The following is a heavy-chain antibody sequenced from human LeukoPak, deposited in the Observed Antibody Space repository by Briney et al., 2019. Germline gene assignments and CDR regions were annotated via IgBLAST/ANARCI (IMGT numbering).Heavy chain of an antibody. V-gene: IGHV4-59*08. CDR2: IYYSGST. CDR1: GGSISSYY. D-gene: IGHD2-15*01. J-gene: IGHJ2*01. CDR3: ARLHVVVSALPWYFDL. Sequence: SQTLSLTCAVSGGSISSYYWSWIRQPPGKGLEWIGYIYYSGSTNYNPSLKSRVTISGDTSKNQFSLKLSSVTAADTAVYYCARLHVVVSALPWYFDLWGRGTLVTVSS.